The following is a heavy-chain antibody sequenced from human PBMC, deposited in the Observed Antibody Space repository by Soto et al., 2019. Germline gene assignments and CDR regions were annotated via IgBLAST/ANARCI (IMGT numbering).Heavy chain of an antibody. CDR3: ANDPGYMLGGVAVDY. J-gene: IGHJ4*02. CDR1: GFTFSSYA. CDR2: ISGSGGTT. V-gene: IGHV3-23*01. D-gene: IGHD3-16*01. Sequence: PGGSLRLSCAASGFTFSSYAMSWVRQAPGKGLEWVSAISGSGGTTYYADSVKGRFTISRDNSKKTLYLQMNSLRAEDTALYYCANDPGYMLGGVAVDYWGKGTLVTVSS.